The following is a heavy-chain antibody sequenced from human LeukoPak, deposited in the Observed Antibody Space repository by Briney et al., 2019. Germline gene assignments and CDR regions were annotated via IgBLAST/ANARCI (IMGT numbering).Heavy chain of an antibody. D-gene: IGHD4-17*01. CDR1: GLTFSDSW. Sequence: PGGSLRLSCTASGLTFSDSWMNWVRQAPGKGLEWVSSISSSSSYIYYADSVKGRFTISRDNAKNSLYLQMNSLRAEDTAVYYCARGPGGDYEYYFDYWGQGTLVTVSS. CDR2: ISSSSSYI. V-gene: IGHV3-21*01. CDR3: ARGPGGDYEYYFDY. J-gene: IGHJ4*02.